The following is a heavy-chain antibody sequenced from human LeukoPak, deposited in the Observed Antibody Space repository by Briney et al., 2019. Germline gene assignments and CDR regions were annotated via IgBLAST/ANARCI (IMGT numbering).Heavy chain of an antibody. Sequence: GGSLRLSCAASGFTVSSNYMSWVRQAPGKGLEWVSVIYSGGSTYYADSVKGRFTISRDNSKNTLYLQMNSLRAEDTAVYYCARLEYYYGLGYYFDYWGQGTLVTVSS. CDR3: ARLEYYYGLGYYFDY. J-gene: IGHJ4*02. V-gene: IGHV3-53*01. D-gene: IGHD3-10*01. CDR2: IYSGGST. CDR1: GFTVSSNY.